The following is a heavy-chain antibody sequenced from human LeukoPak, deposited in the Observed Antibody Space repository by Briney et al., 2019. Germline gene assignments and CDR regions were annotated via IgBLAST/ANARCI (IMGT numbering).Heavy chain of an antibody. CDR2: IWYDGSNK. J-gene: IGHJ4*02. CDR1: GFTFSSYG. D-gene: IGHD5-18*01. V-gene: IGHV3-33*06. CDR3: AKGLSGTAMVIDY. Sequence: GRSLRLSCAASGFTFSSYGMHWVRQAPGKGLEWVAVIWYDGSNKYYADSVKGRFTISRDNSKNTLYLQMNSLRAEDTAVYYCAKGLSGTAMVIDYWGQGTLVTVSS.